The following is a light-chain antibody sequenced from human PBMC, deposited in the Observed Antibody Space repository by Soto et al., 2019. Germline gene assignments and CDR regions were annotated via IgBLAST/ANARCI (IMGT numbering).Light chain of an antibody. V-gene: IGKV3D-20*01. CDR2: DAS. Sequence: EIILTQSPATLSLSPGERATFSCGASQSVSSSYVAWYPHRPGLAPRLLIHDASSRATGIPDRFSGTKSGTDFTLTIRRLEPEDAAVYYCQQYGSSPITFGQGTRLEIK. J-gene: IGKJ5*01. CDR3: QQYGSSPIT. CDR1: QSVSSSY.